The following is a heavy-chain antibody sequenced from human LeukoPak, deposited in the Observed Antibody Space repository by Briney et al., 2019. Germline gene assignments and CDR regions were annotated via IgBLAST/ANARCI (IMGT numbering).Heavy chain of an antibody. CDR1: GGSISSGIYG. Sequence: SETLSLTCAVSGGSISSGIYGWSWIRQPPGKGLEWIGHIFQSGTTYYNPSLKSRVTISVDRSKNQFSLKLNSVTAADTAEYYCARGQGYCSGGNCYFMDWGQGILVTVSS. J-gene: IGHJ4*02. CDR3: ARGQGYCSGGNCYFMD. V-gene: IGHV4-30-2*01. D-gene: IGHD2-15*01. CDR2: IFQSGTT.